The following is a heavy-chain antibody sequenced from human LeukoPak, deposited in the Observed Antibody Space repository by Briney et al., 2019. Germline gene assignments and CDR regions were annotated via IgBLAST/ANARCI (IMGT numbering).Heavy chain of an antibody. J-gene: IGHJ5*01. Sequence: SETLSLTCTVSGGSISSSTYHWGWIRQPPGKGLEWIGSIYYSGNTYYNPSLKSRVTISVDTSKNQFSVKLSSVSAAATAVYYCARHSSPHAGSSSWYDFWGQGTLVTVSS. CDR3: ARHSSPHAGSSSWYDF. V-gene: IGHV4-39*01. CDR1: GGSISSSTYH. D-gene: IGHD2-15*01. CDR2: IYYSGNT.